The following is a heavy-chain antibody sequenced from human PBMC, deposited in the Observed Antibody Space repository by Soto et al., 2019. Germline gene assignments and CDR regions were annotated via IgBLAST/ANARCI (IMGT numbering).Heavy chain of an antibody. V-gene: IGHV1-8*01. CDR1: GYTFINYD. Sequence: QVQLVQSGAELKEPGASVRVSCKASGYTFINYDIHWVRQAPGQGLEWMGWMNPKSGNTGYGQKFEGRVTMTRNTSICTAYMEMSTLRSEDTAVYYCANCPSRVERTDYVGGWCDSWGQGTLVIVSS. J-gene: IGHJ5*01. CDR3: ANCPSRVERTDYVGGWCDS. CDR2: MNPKSGNT. D-gene: IGHD4-17*01.